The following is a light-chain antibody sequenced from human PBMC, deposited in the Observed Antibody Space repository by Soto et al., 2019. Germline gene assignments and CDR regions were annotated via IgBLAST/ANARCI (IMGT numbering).Light chain of an antibody. CDR3: AAWDDSLNGWV. CDR1: SSNIGSNT. CDR2: SND. Sequence: QSVLTQAPSASGTPGQRVTISGSGSSSNIGSNTVTWYQQVPGTAPKLLIYSNDQRPSGVPDRFSGSKSGTSASLDIAGLQSEDEADYYCAAWDDSLNGWVFGGGTKVTVL. V-gene: IGLV1-44*01. J-gene: IGLJ3*02.